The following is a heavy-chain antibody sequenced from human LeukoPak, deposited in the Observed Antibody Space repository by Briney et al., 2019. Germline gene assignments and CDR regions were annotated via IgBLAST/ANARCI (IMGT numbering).Heavy chain of an antibody. CDR1: GFTFSSYW. CDR3: ARVVSSAAAGDPFDY. D-gene: IGHD6-13*01. V-gene: IGHV3-7*01. Sequence: GGSLRLSSAASGFTFSSYWMSWVRQAPGKGLEWVANIKEDGSEKYYVDSVKGRFTISRDNAKNSLYLQMNSLRAEDTAVYYCARVVSSAAAGDPFDYWGQGTLVTVSS. J-gene: IGHJ4*02. CDR2: IKEDGSEK.